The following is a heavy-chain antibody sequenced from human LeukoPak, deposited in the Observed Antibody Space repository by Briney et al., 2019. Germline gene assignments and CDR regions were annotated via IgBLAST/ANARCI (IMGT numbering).Heavy chain of an antibody. CDR1: GFTFSSYS. CDR2: ISSSSSYI. Sequence: GGSLRLSCAASGFTFSSYSMNWVRQAPGKGLEWVSPISSSSSYIYYADSVKGRFTISRDNAKNSLYLQMNSLRAEDTAVYYCARGLLWSGYSDFDYWGQGTLVTVSS. D-gene: IGHD3-3*01. J-gene: IGHJ4*02. CDR3: ARGLLWSGYSDFDY. V-gene: IGHV3-21*01.